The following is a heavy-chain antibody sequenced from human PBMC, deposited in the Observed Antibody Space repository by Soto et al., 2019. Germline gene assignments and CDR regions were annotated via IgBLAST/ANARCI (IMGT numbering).Heavy chain of an antibody. CDR3: AISTNENYYYGMDV. J-gene: IGHJ6*02. CDR2: INHSGST. CDR1: GGSFSGYY. D-gene: IGHD2-8*01. Sequence: SETLSLTCAVYGGSFSGYYWSWIRQPPGKGLEWIGEINHSGSTNYNPSLKSRVTISVDTSKNQFSLKLSSVTAADTAVYYCAISTNENYYYGMDVWGQGTTVTVSS. V-gene: IGHV4-34*01.